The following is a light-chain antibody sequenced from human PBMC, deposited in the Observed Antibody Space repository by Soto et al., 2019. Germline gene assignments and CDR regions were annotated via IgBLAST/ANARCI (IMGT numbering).Light chain of an antibody. CDR1: QSINNY. Sequence: DIQMTQSPASLSVSVGDRVTITCRASQSINNYLNWYLQRPGQAPKLLIRSASTLQRGVPSRFSGSGSRTEFTLTIADLLPDDFGTYYCQQSLTTPITFGHGTRL. CDR2: SAS. CDR3: QQSLTTPIT. J-gene: IGKJ5*01. V-gene: IGKV1-39*01.